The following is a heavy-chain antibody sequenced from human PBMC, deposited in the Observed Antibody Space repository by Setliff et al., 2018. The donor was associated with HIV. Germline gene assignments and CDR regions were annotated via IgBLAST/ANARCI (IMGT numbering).Heavy chain of an antibody. CDR2: IYYSGYT. Sequence: SETLSLTCAVSGGSISSDNWWTWVRQAPGKGLEWIASIYYSGYTYSNPSLKSRVTISVDTSKNQFSLKLNSVTAADTAVYYCARRGTHGAFDIWGQGTMVTVSS. D-gene: IGHD3-10*01. CDR3: ARRGTHGAFDI. V-gene: IGHV4-39*01. CDR1: GGSISSDNW. J-gene: IGHJ3*02.